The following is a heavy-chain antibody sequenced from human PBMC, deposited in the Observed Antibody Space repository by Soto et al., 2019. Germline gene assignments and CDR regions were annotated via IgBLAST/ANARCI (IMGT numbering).Heavy chain of an antibody. Sequence: ASVKVSCKASGYTFTSYAMHWVRQAPGQRLEWMGWINAGNGNTKYSQKFQGRVTITRDTSASTAYMERSSLRSEDTAVYYCATVSGSGSQHPAYYYYYYGMDVWGQGTTVTVSS. J-gene: IGHJ6*02. CDR1: GYTFTSYA. V-gene: IGHV1-3*01. CDR3: ATVSGSGSQHPAYYYYYYGMDV. CDR2: INAGNGNT. D-gene: IGHD3-10*01.